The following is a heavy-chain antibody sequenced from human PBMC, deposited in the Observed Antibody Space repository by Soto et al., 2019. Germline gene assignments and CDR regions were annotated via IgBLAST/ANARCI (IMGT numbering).Heavy chain of an antibody. CDR3: ARDGVDVSRTTVRHGALDI. CDR2: FIPVFTTA. Sequence: QVQLVQSGAEVKKPGSSVKVSCKASGGSFSTYGISWVRQAPGQGLEWMGGFIPVFTTAKYAQKFQGRVSITADESTYTPYMELSSLRSEDTAVYFCARDGVDVSRTTVRHGALDIWGQGTVVTVSS. J-gene: IGHJ3*02. CDR1: GGSFSTYG. D-gene: IGHD4-17*01. V-gene: IGHV1-69*01.